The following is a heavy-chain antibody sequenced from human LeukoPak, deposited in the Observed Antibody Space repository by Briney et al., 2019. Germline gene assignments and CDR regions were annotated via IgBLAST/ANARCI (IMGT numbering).Heavy chain of an antibody. CDR2: FDPEDGET. D-gene: IGHD2-15*01. CDR3: ATYPIGSGPQSYCFDY. Sequence: ASVKVSCKASGYTFTSYAMHWVRQAPGKGLEWMGGFDPEDGETIYAQKFQGRVTMTEDTSTDTAYMELSSLRSEDTAVYYCATYPIGSGPQSYCFDYWGQGTLVTVSS. CDR1: GYTFTSYA. J-gene: IGHJ4*02. V-gene: IGHV1-24*01.